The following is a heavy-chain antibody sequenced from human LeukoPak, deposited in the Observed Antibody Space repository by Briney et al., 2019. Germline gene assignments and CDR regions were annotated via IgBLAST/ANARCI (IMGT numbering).Heavy chain of an antibody. J-gene: IGHJ4*02. CDR2: IYYSGST. V-gene: IGHV4-31*03. CDR1: GGPISSGGYY. D-gene: IGHD7-27*01. CDR3: AVGKSYYFDY. Sequence: SGTLSLTCTVSGGPISSGGYYWSWIRQHPGKGLEWIGYIYYSGSTYYNPSLKSRVTISVDTSKNQFSLKLSSVIAADTAVYYCAVGKSYYFDYWGQGTLVTVSS.